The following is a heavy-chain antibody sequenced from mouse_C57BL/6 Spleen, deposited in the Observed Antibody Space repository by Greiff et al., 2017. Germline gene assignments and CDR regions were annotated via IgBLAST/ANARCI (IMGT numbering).Heavy chain of an antibody. CDR3: AISGDGYYDYAMDY. D-gene: IGHD2-3*01. CDR1: GYSFTSYY. V-gene: IGHV1-66*01. Sequence: VQLQQSGPELVKPGASVKISCKASGYSFTSYYIHWVKQRPGQGLEWIGWIYPGSGNTKYNEKFKGKATLTADTSSSTAYMQLSSLTSEDSAVYYCAISGDGYYDYAMDYWGQGTSVTVSS. J-gene: IGHJ4*01. CDR2: IYPGSGNT.